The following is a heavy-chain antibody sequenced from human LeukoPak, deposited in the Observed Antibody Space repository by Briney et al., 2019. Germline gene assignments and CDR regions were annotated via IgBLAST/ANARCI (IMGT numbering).Heavy chain of an antibody. D-gene: IGHD3-22*01. CDR1: GGSISLYY. Sequence: PSETLSLTCTVSGGSISLYYWSWIRQPPGKGLEWIGEINHSGSTNYNPSLKSRVTISVDTSKNQFSLKLSSVTAADTAVYYCARGPLRSPAYYYDSSGYPDYWGQGTLVTVSS. CDR2: INHSGST. V-gene: IGHV4-34*01. J-gene: IGHJ4*02. CDR3: ARGPLRSPAYYYDSSGYPDY.